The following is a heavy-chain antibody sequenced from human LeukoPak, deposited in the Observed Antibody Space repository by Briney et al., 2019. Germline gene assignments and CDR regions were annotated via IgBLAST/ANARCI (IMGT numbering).Heavy chain of an antibody. V-gene: IGHV3-21*01. CDR1: GFTFSSYS. D-gene: IGHD3-22*01. J-gene: IGHJ4*02. CDR3: ARDPKTYYYDSSGYPVY. Sequence: PGGPLRLSCAASGFTFSSYSMNWVRQAPGKGLEWVSSISSSSSYIYYADSVKGRFTISRDNAKNSLYLQMNSLRAEDTAVYYCARDPKTYYYDSSGYPVYWGQGTLVTVSS. CDR2: ISSSSSYI.